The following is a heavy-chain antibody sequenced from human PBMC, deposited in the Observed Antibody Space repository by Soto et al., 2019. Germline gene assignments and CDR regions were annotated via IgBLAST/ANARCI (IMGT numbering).Heavy chain of an antibody. CDR1: GGSLSGYY. D-gene: IGHD3-22*01. Sequence: SETLSLTCAVYGGSLSGYYWSWIRQSPGRGLEWIGEINHSGSTNYNPSLKSRFTMSVDTSKNQFSLKLSSVTAADTAVYCCARGHNYFDNRDYYFDLWGQGTLVTVSS. J-gene: IGHJ4*02. CDR3: ARGHNYFDNRDYYFDL. V-gene: IGHV4-34*01. CDR2: INHSGST.